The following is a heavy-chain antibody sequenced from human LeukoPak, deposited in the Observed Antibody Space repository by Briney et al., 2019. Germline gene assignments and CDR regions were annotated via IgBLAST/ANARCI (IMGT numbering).Heavy chain of an antibody. CDR2: IYYSGST. CDR3: ARDPGYCSGGSCYRLNWFDP. J-gene: IGHJ5*02. Sequence: SETLSLTCTVSGGSISSYYWSWIRQPPGKGPEWIGYIYYSGSTNYNPSLKSRVTISVDTSKNQFSLKLSSVTAADTAVYYCARDPGYCSGGSCYRLNWFDPWGQGTLVTVSS. V-gene: IGHV4-59*01. D-gene: IGHD2-15*01. CDR1: GGSISSYY.